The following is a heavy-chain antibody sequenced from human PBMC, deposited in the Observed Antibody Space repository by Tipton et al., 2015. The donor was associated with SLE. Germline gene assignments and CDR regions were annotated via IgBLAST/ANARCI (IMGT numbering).Heavy chain of an antibody. Sequence: TLSLTCIVSGGSINNHYWNWIRQPPGKGPEWIGRIAYIGTTIYNPSLESRLTISVDTSKNQFSLKVSSVTAADTAVYYCARDRLRDAFDVWGQGTMVSVSS. CDR2: IAYIGTT. V-gene: IGHV4-59*11. D-gene: IGHD2-21*01. CDR3: ARDRLRDAFDV. CDR1: GGSINNHY. J-gene: IGHJ3*01.